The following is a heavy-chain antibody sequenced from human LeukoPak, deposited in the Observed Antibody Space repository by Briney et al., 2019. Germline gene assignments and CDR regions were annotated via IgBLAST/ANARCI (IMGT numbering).Heavy chain of an antibody. CDR3: ARDSLHPRRLSDAFDV. Sequence: QPGGSLRLSCAASGFTVSSNYMGWVRQAPGKGLEWVANINQDGSQKYYVDSVKGRFTISRDNAKNSLYLQMNSLGAEDSAVYYCARDSLHPRRLSDAFDVWGQGTMVTVSS. CDR2: INQDGSQK. J-gene: IGHJ3*01. V-gene: IGHV3-7*01. CDR1: GFTVSSNY. D-gene: IGHD3-16*02.